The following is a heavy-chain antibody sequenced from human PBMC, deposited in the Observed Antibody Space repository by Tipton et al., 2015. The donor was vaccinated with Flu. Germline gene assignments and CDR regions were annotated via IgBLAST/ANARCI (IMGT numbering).Heavy chain of an antibody. CDR1: GFPFSDYY. CDR2: ISSGGGAI. Sequence: GSLRLSCATSGFPFSDYYMTWIRQAPGKGLGWVSYISSGGGAISYADSVKGRFTISRDNPKNSLYLQMNSLRVEDTAVYYCARDTSYGLDVWGQGTTVTVSS. J-gene: IGHJ6*02. V-gene: IGHV3-11*01. CDR3: ARDTSYGLDV.